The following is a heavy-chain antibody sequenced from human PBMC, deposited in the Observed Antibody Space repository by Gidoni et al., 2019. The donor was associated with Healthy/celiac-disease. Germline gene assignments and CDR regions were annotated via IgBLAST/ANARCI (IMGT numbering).Heavy chain of an antibody. J-gene: IGHJ3*02. CDR2: INPSGGST. CDR1: GYTFTSYY. Sequence: QVQLVQSGAEVQKPGASVKVSCKASGYTFTSYYMHWVRQAPGQGLEWMGIINPSGGSTSYAQKFQGRVTMTRDTSTSTVYMELSSLRSEDTAVYYCARERVEAYYYDSSGNDAFDIWGQGTMVTVSS. D-gene: IGHD3-22*01. CDR3: ARERVEAYYYDSSGNDAFDI. V-gene: IGHV1-46*01.